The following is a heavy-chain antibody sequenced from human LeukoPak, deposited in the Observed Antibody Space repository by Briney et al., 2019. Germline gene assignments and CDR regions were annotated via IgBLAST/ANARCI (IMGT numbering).Heavy chain of an antibody. CDR2: ISYDGSNK. V-gene: IGHV3-30-3*01. CDR3: ARGGYSSGWSQGGLDY. J-gene: IGHJ4*02. CDR1: GFTFSSYA. D-gene: IGHD6-19*01. Sequence: PGGSLRLSCAASGFTFSSYAMHWVRQAPGKGLEWVAVISYDGSNKYYADSVKGRFTISRDNSKNTLYLQMNSLRAEDTAVYYCARGGYSSGWSQGGLDYWGQGTLVTVSS.